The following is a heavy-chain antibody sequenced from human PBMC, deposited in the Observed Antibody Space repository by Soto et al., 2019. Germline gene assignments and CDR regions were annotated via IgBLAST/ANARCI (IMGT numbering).Heavy chain of an antibody. CDR3: VRGGSQANYFGP. D-gene: IGHD3-10*01. CDR2: IFHSGST. CDR1: GGTVDSGGYY. V-gene: IGHV4-31*03. J-gene: IGHJ5*02. Sequence: QVQLQESGPGVVKPSQTLSLTCTVSGGTVDSGGYYWHWIRQHPGKGLEWIAYIFHSGSTHYNPSLRGRLTTSMDTSKNQFSLELSSVTAPDTAVYYCVRGGSQANYFGPWGQGTLVTVSS.